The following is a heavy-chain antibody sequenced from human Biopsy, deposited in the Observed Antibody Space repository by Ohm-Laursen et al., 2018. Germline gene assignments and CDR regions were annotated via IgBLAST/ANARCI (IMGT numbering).Heavy chain of an antibody. CDR2: IIPIFNTP. V-gene: IGHV1-69*06. CDR1: GDRFSNYP. CDR3: ARDTELLSIGLDYNFGTVV. Sequence: GASVKVSCKVSGDRFSNYPISWVRQAPGQGLEWMGGIIPIFNTPKYAQRFQGRVTITADRSTTTAYMELSSLRSEDTAVYYCARDTELLSIGLDYNFGTVVWGQGTTVTVSS. D-gene: IGHD1-14*01. J-gene: IGHJ6*02.